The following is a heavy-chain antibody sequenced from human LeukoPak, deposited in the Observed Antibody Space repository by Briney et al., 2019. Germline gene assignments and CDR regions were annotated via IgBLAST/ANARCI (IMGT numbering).Heavy chain of an antibody. CDR2: INHSGST. CDR3: ARMRYYYGSGSYYGRPTYYMDV. CDR1: GGSFSGYY. Sequence: SETLSLTCAVYGGSFSGYYWSWIRQPPGKGLEWIGEINHSGSTNYNPFLKSRVTISVDTSKNQFSLKLSSVTAADTAVYYCARMRYYYGSGSYYGRPTYYMDVWGKGTTVTVSS. D-gene: IGHD3-10*01. V-gene: IGHV4-34*01. J-gene: IGHJ6*03.